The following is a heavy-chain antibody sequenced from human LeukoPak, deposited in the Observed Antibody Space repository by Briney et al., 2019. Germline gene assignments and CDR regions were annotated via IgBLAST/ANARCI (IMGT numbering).Heavy chain of an antibody. Sequence: SETLSLTCAVYGGSFSGYYWSWIRQPPGKGLEWIGEINHSGSTNYNPSLKSRVTISVDTSKNQFSLKLSSVTAADTAVYYCARARGIVGATTRGKYFQHWGQGTLVTVSS. J-gene: IGHJ1*01. CDR2: INHSGST. D-gene: IGHD1-26*01. CDR3: ARARGIVGATTRGKYFQH. V-gene: IGHV4-34*01. CDR1: GGSFSGYY.